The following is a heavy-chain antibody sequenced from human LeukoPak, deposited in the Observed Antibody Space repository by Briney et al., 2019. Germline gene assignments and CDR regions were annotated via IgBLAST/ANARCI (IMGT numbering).Heavy chain of an antibody. Sequence: GGSLRLSCAASGFTFDDYGMSWVRQAPGKGLEWVSGVNWNGGSTGYADSVKGRFTISRDNAKNSLYLQMNSLRAEDTALYYCAREAVSYYYYYYYMDVWGKGATVTVSS. CDR3: AREAVSYYYYYYYMDV. V-gene: IGHV3-20*04. D-gene: IGHD3-10*01. CDR2: VNWNGGST. CDR1: GFTFDDYG. J-gene: IGHJ6*03.